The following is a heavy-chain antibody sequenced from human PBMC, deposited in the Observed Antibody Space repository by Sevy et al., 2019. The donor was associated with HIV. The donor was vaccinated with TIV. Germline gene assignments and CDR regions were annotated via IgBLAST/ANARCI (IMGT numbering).Heavy chain of an antibody. CDR3: ARHGGIVDRAFDF. CDR1: GVSISSSSYD. Sequence: SETLSLTCSVSGVSISSSSYDWGWSRQPPGKGLEWIGRIYYSGSSYYNPSLMSRVTVSVDTSKNQFSLNLRSVTAADTAVYYYARHGGIVDRAFDFWGRGTLVTVSS. J-gene: IGHJ4*02. CDR2: IYYSGSS. D-gene: IGHD2-21*01. V-gene: IGHV4-39*01.